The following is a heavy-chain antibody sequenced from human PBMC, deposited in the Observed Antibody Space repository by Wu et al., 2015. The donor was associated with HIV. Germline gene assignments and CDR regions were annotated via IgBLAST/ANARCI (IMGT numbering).Heavy chain of an antibody. CDR2: INPSGGYT. D-gene: IGHD6-19*01. CDR3: TTVPRGGYTSVWSDY. V-gene: IGHV1-46*01. Sequence: QVQLVQSGAEVKKPGASVKVSCKASGYSFTRYYMHWVRQAPGQGLEWMGIINPSGGYTMNAQKFQGRLTMTRDTSTNTVYMELSSLRSEDTAIYYCTTVPRGGYTSVWSDYWGQGTLVTVSS. J-gene: IGHJ4*02. CDR1: GYSFTRYY.